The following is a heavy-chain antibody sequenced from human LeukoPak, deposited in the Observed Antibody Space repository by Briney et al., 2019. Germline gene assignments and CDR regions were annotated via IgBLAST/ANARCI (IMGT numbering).Heavy chain of an antibody. CDR3: ADGRDGNNIYFYY. V-gene: IGHV3-64D*06. J-gene: IGHJ4*02. CDR1: GFTFSISA. D-gene: IGHD5-24*01. CDR2: ISGNGVTT. Sequence: GGSLRLSCSASGFTFSISAMHWVRQAPGKRLQYVSVISGNGVTTSYADSVKGRFTVSRDNSKNTVYLQMSSLRVEDTAVHCVADGRDGNNIYFYYWGQGTLVTVSS.